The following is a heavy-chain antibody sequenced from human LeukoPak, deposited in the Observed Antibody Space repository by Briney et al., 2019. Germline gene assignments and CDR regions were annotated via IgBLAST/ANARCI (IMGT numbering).Heavy chain of an antibody. D-gene: IGHD7-27*01. CDR1: GGSISSSSYY. Sequence: SETLTLTCTVSGGSISSSSYYWGWIRQPPGKGLEWIGSIYYSGSTYYNPSLKSRVTISVDTSKNQFSLKLSSVTAADTAVYYCARSPRNWGIDYWGQGTLVTVSS. CDR2: IYYSGST. J-gene: IGHJ4*02. CDR3: ARSPRNWGIDY. V-gene: IGHV4-39*01.